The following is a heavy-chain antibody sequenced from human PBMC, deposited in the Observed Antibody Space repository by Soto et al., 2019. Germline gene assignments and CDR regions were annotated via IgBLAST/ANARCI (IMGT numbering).Heavy chain of an antibody. CDR3: AKDRWYSGGWYNYYGMDV. V-gene: IGHV3-23*01. CDR2: ISDTGGST. CDR1: GFTFSSYA. D-gene: IGHD6-19*01. Sequence: GGSLRLSCAASGFTFSSYAMSWVRQAPGKGLEWVSGISDTGGSTYYADSVKGRFTISRDNSKNTLYLQMNSLKAEDTAVYYCAKDRWYSGGWYNYYGMDVWGQGTAVTVSS. J-gene: IGHJ6*02.